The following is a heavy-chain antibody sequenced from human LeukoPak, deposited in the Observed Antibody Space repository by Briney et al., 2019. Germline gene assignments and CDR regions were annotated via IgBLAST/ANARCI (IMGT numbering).Heavy chain of an antibody. V-gene: IGHV3-48*01. Sequence: GGSLRLSCVASGFTIGTYDMNWVRQAPGKGLEWVSYISSGSPTIYYADPVKGRFTISRDNAKNSLYLQMNNLRAEDTAVFYCARGDYVWGSYRAIDYWGQGTLVTVSS. J-gene: IGHJ4*02. D-gene: IGHD3-16*02. CDR3: ARGDYVWGSYRAIDY. CDR1: GFTIGTYD. CDR2: ISSGSPTI.